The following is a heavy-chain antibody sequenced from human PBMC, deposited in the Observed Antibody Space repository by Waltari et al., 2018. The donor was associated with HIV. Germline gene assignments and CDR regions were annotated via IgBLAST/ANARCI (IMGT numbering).Heavy chain of an antibody. CDR3: AREMSLIRVIAVAMDV. V-gene: IGHV1-3*05. J-gene: IGHJ6*02. CDR1: GYSFTSHA. D-gene: IGHD6-19*01. Sequence: VQLVQSGAEEKKPGASVKLSCKSSGYSFTSHALHWVRQAPGQKLEWVGGVNTANGHTKESQNFQGRVTITRDTSATTASMELNSLRSEDTAVYYCAREMSLIRVIAVAMDVWGQGTTVTVSS. CDR2: VNTANGHT.